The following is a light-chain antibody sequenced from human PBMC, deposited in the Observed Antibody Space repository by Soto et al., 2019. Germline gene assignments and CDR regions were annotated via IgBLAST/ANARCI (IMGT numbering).Light chain of an antibody. CDR1: QSISSR. CDR3: QQYNSYPLT. Sequence: DIQMTQSPSTLSASVGDRATITCRASQSISSRLAWYQQKPGKAPKLLIYKASSVESGVPSRFSGSGSGTECTLTISSLQPDDFATYYCQQYNSYPLTFGQGTKVEIK. J-gene: IGKJ1*01. CDR2: KAS. V-gene: IGKV1-5*03.